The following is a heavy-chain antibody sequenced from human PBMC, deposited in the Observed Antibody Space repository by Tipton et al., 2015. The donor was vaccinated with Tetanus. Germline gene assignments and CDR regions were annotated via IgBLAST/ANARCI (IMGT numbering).Heavy chain of an antibody. CDR1: GGSLSTSH. D-gene: IGHD2-2*01. V-gene: IGHV4-59*12. Sequence: TLSLTCTVSGGSLSTSHWAWIRQPPGKGLEWVGKITYSRTTNYNSSLKSRVTMSVDLTRKHVFLRMTSVTAADTAVYYCARSIAAASVWPFDYWGQGTQVTVSS. CDR2: ITYSRTT. J-gene: IGHJ4*02. CDR3: ARSIAAASVWPFDY.